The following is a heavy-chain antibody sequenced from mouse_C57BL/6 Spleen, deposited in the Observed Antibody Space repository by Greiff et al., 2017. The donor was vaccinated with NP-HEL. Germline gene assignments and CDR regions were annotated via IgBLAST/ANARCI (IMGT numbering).Heavy chain of an antibody. CDR2: ISYDGSN. D-gene: IGHD1-1*01. CDR1: GYSITSGYY. CDR3: ASSYYYGSSSWFAY. V-gene: IGHV3-6*01. J-gene: IGHJ3*01. Sequence: EVQRVESGPGLVKPSQSLSLTCSVTGYSITSGYYWNWIRQFPGNKLEWMGYISYDGSNNYNPSLKNRISITRDTSKNQFFLKLNSVTTEDTATYYCASSYYYGSSSWFAYWGQGTLVTVSA.